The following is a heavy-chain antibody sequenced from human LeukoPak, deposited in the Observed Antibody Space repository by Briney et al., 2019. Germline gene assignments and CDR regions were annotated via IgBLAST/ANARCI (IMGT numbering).Heavy chain of an antibody. Sequence: PGGSLRLSCAASGFTFDSYAMTWVRQAPGKGLEWVSYISSPGSSTFYADSVKGRFTISRDNSKNTLYLQMNSLRAEDTAVYYCAKRGIPTSAYYFDYWGQGNLTTVSS. CDR1: GFTFDSYA. CDR2: ISSPGSST. D-gene: IGHD2-2*01. CDR3: AKRGIPTSAYYFDY. V-gene: IGHV3-23*01. J-gene: IGHJ4*02.